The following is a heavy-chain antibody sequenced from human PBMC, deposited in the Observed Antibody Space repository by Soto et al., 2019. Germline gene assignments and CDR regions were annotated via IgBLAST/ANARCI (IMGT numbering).Heavy chain of an antibody. V-gene: IGHV4-30-2*01. Sequence: QLQLQESGSGLVKPSQTLSLTCAVSGGSISSGGYSWSWIRQPPGKGLEWIGYIYHSGSTYYNPSLKSRVTISVDRSKNQFSLKLRSVTAADTAVYSCARGRWDYGDSQGYFDYWGQGTLVTVSS. D-gene: IGHD4-17*01. CDR1: GGSISSGGYS. CDR2: IYHSGST. J-gene: IGHJ4*02. CDR3: ARGRWDYGDSQGYFDY.